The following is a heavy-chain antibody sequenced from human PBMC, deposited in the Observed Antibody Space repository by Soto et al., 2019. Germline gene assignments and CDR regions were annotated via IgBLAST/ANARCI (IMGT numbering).Heavy chain of an antibody. Sequence: PGESLKISCKGSGYSFTNYWIGWVRQMPWKGLEWMGIIYPGDSETRYSPSFQGQVTISADKSISTAYLQWSSLKAPDTAMYYWARHRGCISGWVNGAPDYYYTEMDVWGPGGTLTVS. J-gene: IGHJ6*02. CDR3: ARHRGCISGWVNGAPDYYYTEMDV. CDR2: IYPGDSET. V-gene: IGHV5-51*01. D-gene: IGHD6-19*01. CDR1: GYSFTNYW.